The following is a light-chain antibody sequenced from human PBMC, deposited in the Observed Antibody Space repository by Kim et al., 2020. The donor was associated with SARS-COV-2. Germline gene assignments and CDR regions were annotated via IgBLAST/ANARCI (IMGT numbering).Light chain of an antibody. CDR2: GNT. V-gene: IGLV1-40*01. Sequence: RVTLACPGSSSNSGTYYNVHWYQQLPGTAPKPLIHGNTNRPSGVPDRFSGSKSGTSASLDITGLQAEDEAVYYCQSYDRSLSGSVFGGGTQLTVL. CDR1: SSNSGTYYN. J-gene: IGLJ3*02. CDR3: QSYDRSLSGSV.